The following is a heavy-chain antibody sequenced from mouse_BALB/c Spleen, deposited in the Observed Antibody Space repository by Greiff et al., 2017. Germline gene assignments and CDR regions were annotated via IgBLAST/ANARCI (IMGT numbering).Heavy chain of an antibody. CDR3: ASDSGSQYFDY. V-gene: IGHV3-2*02. CDR2: ISSSGST. D-gene: IGHD3-1*01. J-gene: IGHJ2*01. Sequence: ESGPGLVKPSQSLSLTCTVTGYSITSDYAWNWIRQFPGNKLELKGYISSSGSTSYNPSLKSRISITRDTSKNQFFLQLNSVTTEDTATYYCASDSGSQYFDYWGQGTTLTVSS. CDR1: GYSITSDYA.